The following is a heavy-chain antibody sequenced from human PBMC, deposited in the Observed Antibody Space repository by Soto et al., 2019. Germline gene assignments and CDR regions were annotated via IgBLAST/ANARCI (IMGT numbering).Heavy chain of an antibody. CDR2: INAGNGNT. CDR3: ASLRRYDSSGYPNYYYYYGMDV. J-gene: IGHJ6*02. Sequence: ASVKVSCKASGYTFTSYAMHWVRQAPGQRLEWMGWINAGNGNTKYSQKFQGRVTITRDTSASTAYMELSSLRSEDTAVYYCASLRRYDSSGYPNYYYYYGMDVWGQGITVTVSS. D-gene: IGHD3-22*01. V-gene: IGHV1-3*01. CDR1: GYTFTSYA.